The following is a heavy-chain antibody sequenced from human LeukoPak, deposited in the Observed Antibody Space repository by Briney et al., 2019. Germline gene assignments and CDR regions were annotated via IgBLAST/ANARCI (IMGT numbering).Heavy chain of an antibody. Sequence: GGSLRLSCAASGFSLSSHAMSWVRQAPGKGLEWVSATSSSDAGTYYADSVRGRFTISRDNSKNTLYLQMNSLRAEDAAVYYCARTAITMVRGVISNFDYWGQGTLVTVSS. V-gene: IGHV3-23*01. J-gene: IGHJ4*02. CDR2: TSSSDAGT. CDR3: ARTAITMVRGVISNFDY. CDR1: GFSLSSHA. D-gene: IGHD3-10*01.